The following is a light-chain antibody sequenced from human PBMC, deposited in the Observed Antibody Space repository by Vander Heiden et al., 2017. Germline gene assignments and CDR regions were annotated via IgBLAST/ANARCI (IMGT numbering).Light chain of an antibody. V-gene: IGKV1-5*03. CDR2: KAS. Sequence: DIQMTQSSSTLSASAGDRVTITCRASQSISIWLAWYQQKPGIAPNLLNYKASSLESGVPSRFSGSGSGTEFTLTISSLQPDDFATYYCQHYNNSPYTFGQGTKLEIK. CDR1: QSISIW. J-gene: IGKJ2*01. CDR3: QHYNNSPYT.